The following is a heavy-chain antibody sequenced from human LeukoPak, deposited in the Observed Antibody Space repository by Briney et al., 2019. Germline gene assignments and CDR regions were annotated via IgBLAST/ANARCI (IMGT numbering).Heavy chain of an antibody. CDR1: GGSISSYY. CDR2: IYYSGST. CDR3: ARDESLYDAFDI. Sequence: SETLSLTCTVSGGSISSYYWSWIRQPPGKGPEWIGYIYYSGSTNYNPSLKSRVTISVDTSKNQFSLKLSSVTAADTAVYYCARDESLYDAFDIWGQGTMVTVSS. V-gene: IGHV4-59*01. J-gene: IGHJ3*02.